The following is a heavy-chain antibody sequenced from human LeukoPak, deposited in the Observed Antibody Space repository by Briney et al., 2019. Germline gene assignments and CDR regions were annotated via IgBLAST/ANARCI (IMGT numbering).Heavy chain of an antibody. J-gene: IGHJ4*02. CDR3: AKQGSYSSSSFAYY. CDR2: IRYDGSNK. V-gene: IGHV3-30*02. CDR1: GFTFSSYG. D-gene: IGHD6-6*01. Sequence: GGSLRLSCAASGFTFSSYGMHWVRQAPGKGLEWVAFIRYDGSNKYYADSVKGRFTISRDNSKNTLYLQMNSLRAEDTAVYYCAKQGSYSSSSFAYYWGQGTLVTVSS.